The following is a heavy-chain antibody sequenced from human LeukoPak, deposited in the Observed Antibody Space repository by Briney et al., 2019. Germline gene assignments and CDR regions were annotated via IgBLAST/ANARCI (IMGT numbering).Heavy chain of an antibody. J-gene: IGHJ5*02. CDR2: IIPIFGIA. CDR3: AREYCSSTSCYRWFDP. V-gene: IGHV1-69*04. CDR1: GDTFSSYA. Sequence: SVKVSCKASGDTFSSYAISWVRQAPGQGLEWMGRIIPIFGIANYAQKFQGRVTITADKSTSTAYMELSSLRSEDTAVYYCAREYCSSTSCYRWFDPWGQGTLVTVSS. D-gene: IGHD2-2*01.